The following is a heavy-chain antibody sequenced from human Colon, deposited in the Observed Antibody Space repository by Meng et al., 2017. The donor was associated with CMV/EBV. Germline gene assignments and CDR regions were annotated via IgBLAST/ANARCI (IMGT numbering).Heavy chain of an antibody. Sequence: GESLKISCAASGFTFSTFAMSWFRQVPGKGLEWVSSITGPASSTYYADSVKGRFLISRDNSKDTLYLQMNSLKADNTAIYFCGVSPTNMVFYYFDWWGQGTLVTVSS. J-gene: IGHJ4*02. CDR1: GFTFSTFA. D-gene: IGHD1-14*01. CDR3: GVSPTNMVFYYFDW. V-gene: IGHV3-23*01. CDR2: ITGPASST.